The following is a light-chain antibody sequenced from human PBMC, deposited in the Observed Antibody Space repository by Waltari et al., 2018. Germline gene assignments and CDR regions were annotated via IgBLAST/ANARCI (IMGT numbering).Light chain of an antibody. V-gene: IGKV3D-20*02. Sequence: CRASQSVGRSLAWYQQKPGQAPRLLIYDASRRATGIPDRFSGSGSGTDFSLTISRLEPEDFAVYYCQHYVRLPATFGQGSKVEI. CDR2: DAS. CDR3: QHYVRLPAT. J-gene: IGKJ1*01. CDR1: QSVGRS.